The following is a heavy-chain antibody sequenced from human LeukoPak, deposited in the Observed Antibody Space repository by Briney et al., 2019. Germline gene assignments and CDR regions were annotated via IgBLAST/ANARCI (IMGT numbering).Heavy chain of an antibody. CDR1: GGTFSSYA. J-gene: IGHJ4*02. CDR3: ARDHEGLRAYSSSRPFDY. Sequence: SVKVACKASGGTFSSYAISWVRQAPGQGLEWMGRIIPILGIANYAQKFQGRVTITADKSTSTAYMELSSLRSEDTAVYYCARDHEGLRAYSSSRPFDYWGQGTLVTVSS. V-gene: IGHV1-69*04. CDR2: IIPILGIA. D-gene: IGHD6-6*01.